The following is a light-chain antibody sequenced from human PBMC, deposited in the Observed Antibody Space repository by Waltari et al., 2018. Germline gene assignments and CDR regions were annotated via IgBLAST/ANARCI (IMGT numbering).Light chain of an antibody. V-gene: IGKV1-5*03. Sequence: IQMTQSPSTLSASVGDRVTITCRASQSISSWLAWYQQKPGKAPKLLIYKASSLESGVPSRCSGSGSGTEFTLTISSLQPDDFATYYCQQWETFGQGTKVEIK. J-gene: IGKJ1*01. CDR3: QQWET. CDR2: KAS. CDR1: QSISSW.